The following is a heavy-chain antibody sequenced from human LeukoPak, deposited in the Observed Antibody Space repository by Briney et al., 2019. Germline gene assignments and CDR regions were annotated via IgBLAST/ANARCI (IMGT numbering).Heavy chain of an antibody. CDR2: IIPIFGTA. CDR3: ARSVRGDLYYDFWSGYPLNRFDP. J-gene: IGHJ5*02. V-gene: IGHV1-69*06. D-gene: IGHD3-3*01. CDR1: GGTFSSYA. Sequence: RASVKVSCKASGGTFSSYAISWVRQAPGQGLEWMGGIIPIFGTANYAQKFQGRVTITADKSTSTAYMELSSLRSEDTAVYYCARSVRGDLYYDFWSGYPLNRFDPWGQGTLVTVSS.